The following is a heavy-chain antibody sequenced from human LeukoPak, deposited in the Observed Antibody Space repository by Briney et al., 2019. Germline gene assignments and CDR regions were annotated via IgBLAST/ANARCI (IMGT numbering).Heavy chain of an antibody. V-gene: IGHV5-10-1*01. D-gene: IGHD4-17*01. Sequence: GESLKISCQGSGYSFTSYGISWVRQMHGKGLEWMGRIDPSDSYTNYSPSFQGHVTISADKSISTAYLQWSSLKASDTAMYYCARQGATTTVTENWFDPWGQGTLVTVSS. CDR3: ARQGATTTVTENWFDP. CDR2: IDPSDSYT. CDR1: GYSFTSYG. J-gene: IGHJ5*02.